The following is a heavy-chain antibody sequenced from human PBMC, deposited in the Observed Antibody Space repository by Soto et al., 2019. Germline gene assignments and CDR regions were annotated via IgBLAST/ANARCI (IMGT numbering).Heavy chain of an antibody. V-gene: IGHV1-69*04. J-gene: IGHJ6*03. D-gene: IGHD2-2*01. Sequence: SVKVSCKASGGTFSSYTISWVRQAPGQGLEWMGRIIPILGIANYAQKFQGRVTITADKSTSTAYMELSSLRSEDTAVYYCARDYCSSTSCYGGNYYYMDVWGKGTTVTVSS. CDR3: ARDYCSSTSCYGGNYYYMDV. CDR1: GGTFSSYT. CDR2: IIPILGIA.